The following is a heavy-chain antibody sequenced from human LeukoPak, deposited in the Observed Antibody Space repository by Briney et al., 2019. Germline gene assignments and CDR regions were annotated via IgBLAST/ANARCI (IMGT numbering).Heavy chain of an antibody. D-gene: IGHD3-16*01. CDR3: AKQNGLRGDAFDI. CDR1: GFTFTRYS. V-gene: IGHV3-48*01. CDR2: ISGSGSTR. Sequence: GRSLRLSCAASGFTFTRYSMNWVRQAPGKGLEWVSYISGSGSTRYYADSVKGRFTISRDNAKNSLYLQMNSLRAEDTAVYYCAKQNGLRGDAFDIWGQGTMVTVSS. J-gene: IGHJ3*02.